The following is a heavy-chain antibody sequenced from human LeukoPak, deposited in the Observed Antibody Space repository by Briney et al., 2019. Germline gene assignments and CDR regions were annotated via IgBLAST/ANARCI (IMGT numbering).Heavy chain of an antibody. V-gene: IGHV1-18*01. J-gene: IGHJ6*04. D-gene: IGHD3-9*01. CDR1: GYTFTSYG. CDR3: ARDHYDILTGPPYYYCGMDV. Sequence: ASVKVSCKASGYTFTSYGISWVRQAPGQGLEWMGWISAYNGNTNYAQKLQGRVTMTTDTSTSTAYMELRSLRSDDTAVYYCARDHYDILTGPPYYYCGMDVWGKGTTVTVSS. CDR2: ISAYNGNT.